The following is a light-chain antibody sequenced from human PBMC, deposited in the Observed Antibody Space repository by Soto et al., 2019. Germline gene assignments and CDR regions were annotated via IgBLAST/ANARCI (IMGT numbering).Light chain of an antibody. J-gene: IGKJ4*01. CDR3: QQYNFYPLT. CDR2: KAS. CDR1: QSISTW. V-gene: IGKV1-5*03. Sequence: DIQMTQSPSTLSASVGDRVTITCRASQSISTWLAWYQQKPGKAPKVLIYKASNLESGVPSRFSGSGSGTEFTLTISSLQPDDVATYYCQQYNFYPLTFGAGTKVQIK.